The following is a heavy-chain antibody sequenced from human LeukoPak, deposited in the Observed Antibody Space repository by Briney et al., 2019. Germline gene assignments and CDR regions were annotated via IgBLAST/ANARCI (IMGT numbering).Heavy chain of an antibody. CDR3: ARHYSSSGDWFDP. V-gene: IGHV4-39*01. CDR1: GFTFSSYSMN. CDR2: IYYSGST. J-gene: IGHJ5*02. Sequence: PGGSLRLSCAASGFTFSSYSMNWVRQAPGKGLEWIGSIYYSGSTYYNPPLKSRVTISVDTSKNQFSLKLSSVTAADTAVYYCARHYSSSGDWFDPWGQGILVTVSS. D-gene: IGHD6-13*01.